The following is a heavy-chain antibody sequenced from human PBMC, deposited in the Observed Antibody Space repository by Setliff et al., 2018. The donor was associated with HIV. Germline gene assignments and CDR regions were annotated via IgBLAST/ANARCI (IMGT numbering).Heavy chain of an antibody. Sequence: SETLSLTCTVSGGSISSSSYYWGWIRQPPGKGLEWIVSLSYSGSTYYNPSLKSRVTISVDTSKNQFSLNLSSVPAADTAVYYCARVKYNSGWLRPPHYFDNWGQGALVTV. CDR2: LSYSGST. D-gene: IGHD6-19*01. CDR3: ARVKYNSGWLRPPHYFDN. V-gene: IGHV4-39*07. CDR1: GGSISSSSYY. J-gene: IGHJ4*02.